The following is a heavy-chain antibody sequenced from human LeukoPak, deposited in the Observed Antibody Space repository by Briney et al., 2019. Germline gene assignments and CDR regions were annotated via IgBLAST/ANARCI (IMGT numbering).Heavy chain of an antibody. Sequence: ASVEVSCKASGYTFTSYYMHWVRQAPGQGLEWMGIINPSGGSTSYAQKFQGRVTMTRDTSTSTVYVELSSLRSEDTAVYYCARSGYYYDSSGYYSPWGQGTLVTVSS. J-gene: IGHJ5*02. CDR2: INPSGGST. V-gene: IGHV1-46*01. CDR1: GYTFTSYY. CDR3: ARSGYYYDSSGYYSP. D-gene: IGHD3-22*01.